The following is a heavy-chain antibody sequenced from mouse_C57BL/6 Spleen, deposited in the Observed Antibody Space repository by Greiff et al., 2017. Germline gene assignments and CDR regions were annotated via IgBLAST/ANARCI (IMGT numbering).Heavy chain of an antibody. Sequence: QVQLQQSGPELVKPGASVKISCKASGYAFSSSWMNWVKQRPGKGLEWIGRIYPGDGDTNYNGKFKGKATLTADKSSSTAYMQLSSLTSEDSAVYFCAREEIDDYYFDYWGQGTTLTVSS. V-gene: IGHV1-82*01. CDR3: AREEIDDYYFDY. J-gene: IGHJ2*01. D-gene: IGHD2-4*01. CDR1: GYAFSSSW. CDR2: IYPGDGDT.